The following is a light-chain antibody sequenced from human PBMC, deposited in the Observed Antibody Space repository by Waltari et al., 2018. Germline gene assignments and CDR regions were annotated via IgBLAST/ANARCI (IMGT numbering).Light chain of an antibody. V-gene: IGLV2-14*03. CDR2: DVS. Sequence: QSALTQPASVSGSPGQSITISCTGTSSDVGGYNYVSWYQQHPGKAPKLIIYDVSKRASGFSKRFSGPKSGNTASLTISGLQAEDEGDYYCSSFKRGATWVFGGGTKLPVL. CDR1: SSDVGGYNY. J-gene: IGLJ3*02. CDR3: SSFKRGATWV.